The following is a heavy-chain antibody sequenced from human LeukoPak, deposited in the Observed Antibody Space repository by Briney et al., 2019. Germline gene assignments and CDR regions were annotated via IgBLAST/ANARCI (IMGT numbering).Heavy chain of an antibody. V-gene: IGHV4-59*12. CDR2: IYYSGST. Sequence: SETLSLTCTVSGGSISSYYWSWIRQPPGKGLEWIGYIYYSGSTNYNPSLKSRVTISVDTSKNQFSLKLSSVTAADTAVYYCARETPATILFWSGYRETNWFDPWGQGTLVTVSS. CDR3: ARETPATILFWSGYRETNWFDP. CDR1: GGSISSYY. J-gene: IGHJ5*02. D-gene: IGHD3-3*01.